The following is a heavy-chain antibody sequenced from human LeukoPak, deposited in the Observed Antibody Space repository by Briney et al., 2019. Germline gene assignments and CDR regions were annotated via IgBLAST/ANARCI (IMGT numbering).Heavy chain of an antibody. J-gene: IGHJ5*02. D-gene: IGHD3-22*01. CDR2: IIPIFGTA. CDR3: ASGYYDSSGYPFDP. CDR1: GGTFSSYA. V-gene: IGHV1-69*13. Sequence: EASVTVSCKASGGTFSSYAISWVRQAPGQGLEWMGGIIPIFGTANYAQKFQGRVTITADESTSTAYMELSSLRSEDTAVYYCASGYYDSSGYPFDPWGQGTLVTVSS.